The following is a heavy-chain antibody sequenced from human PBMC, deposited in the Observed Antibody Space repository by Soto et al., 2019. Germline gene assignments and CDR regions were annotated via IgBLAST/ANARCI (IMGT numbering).Heavy chain of an antibody. CDR2: MNPNSGNT. CDR3: ARGYSGYEWVRYYYMDV. CDR1: GYTFTSYD. V-gene: IGHV1-8*01. J-gene: IGHJ6*03. Sequence: ASVKVSCKASGYTFTSYDINWVRQATGQGLEWMGWMNPNSGNTGYAQKFQGRVTMTRNTSISTAYMELSSLRSEDTAVYYCARGYSGYEWVRYYYMDVWGKGTTVTVSS. D-gene: IGHD5-12*01.